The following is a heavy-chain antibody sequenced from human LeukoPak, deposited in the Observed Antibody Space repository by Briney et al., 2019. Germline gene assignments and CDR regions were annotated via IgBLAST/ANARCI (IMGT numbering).Heavy chain of an antibody. V-gene: IGHV3-21*01. Sequence: GGSLRLSCAVSGFTLSSYSMKWVCQAPGKGLEWVSSISSSSLYIYYGDSVKGRFTISRDNAKHSVYLQMNRLRAEDTAVYYCARAGSGYTSPSDYWGQGTLVTVSS. CDR1: GFTLSSYS. J-gene: IGHJ4*02. CDR3: ARAGSGYTSPSDY. CDR2: ISSSSLYI. D-gene: IGHD6-13*01.